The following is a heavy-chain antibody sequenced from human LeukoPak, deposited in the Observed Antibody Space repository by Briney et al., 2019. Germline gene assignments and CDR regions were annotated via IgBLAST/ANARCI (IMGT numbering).Heavy chain of an antibody. V-gene: IGHV3-7*01. CDR1: GFTFRAYW. CDR3: ARLRYTYGKNFDY. J-gene: IGHJ4*02. D-gene: IGHD5-18*01. Sequence: GGSLRLSCAASGFTFRAYWMSWVRQAPGKGLEWVANINQDGSEEDYVDSVKGRFTISRDNARNSLYLQMNTLRAEDTAVYFCARLRYTYGKNFDYWGQGALVTVSS. CDR2: INQDGSEE.